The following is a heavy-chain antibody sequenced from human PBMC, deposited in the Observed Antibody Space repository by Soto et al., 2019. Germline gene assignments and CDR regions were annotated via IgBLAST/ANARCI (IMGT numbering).Heavy chain of an antibody. CDR1: GGSVSGDKNY. CDR2: ISYSEAT. Sequence: QVQLQESGPGLVKPSETLSLICTVSGGSVSGDKNYWSWIRQSPGKGLEWIGYISYSEATNYNTSLKSRLTISVDRSKNQFALKLSSVTASDTALYYCATSPRFAFDFWGQGTTVIVSS. D-gene: IGHD3-16*01. J-gene: IGHJ3*01. CDR3: ATSPRFAFDF. V-gene: IGHV4-61*01.